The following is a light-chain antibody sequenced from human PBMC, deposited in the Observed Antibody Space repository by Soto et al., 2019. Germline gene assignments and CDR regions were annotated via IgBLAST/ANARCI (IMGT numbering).Light chain of an antibody. CDR1: QNLRSS. Sequence: VMTQSPATLSVSPGERATLSCRASQNLRSSLAWYQQKPGQAPRLLIYGASTRATGIPARFSGSGSGTEFTLTISSLRSEDFAVYFCQQYNIWPQTFGQGTKVEIK. V-gene: IGKV3-15*01. CDR2: GAS. CDR3: QQYNIWPQT. J-gene: IGKJ1*01.